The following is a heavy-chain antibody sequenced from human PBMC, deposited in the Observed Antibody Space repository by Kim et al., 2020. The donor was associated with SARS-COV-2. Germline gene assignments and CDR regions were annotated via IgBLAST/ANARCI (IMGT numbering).Heavy chain of an antibody. V-gene: IGHV4-39*07. CDR1: GGSISSSSYY. CDR2: IYYSGST. D-gene: IGHD4-4*01. J-gene: IGHJ6*02. CDR3: ARDHSMGGMDV. Sequence: SETLSLTCTVSGGSISSSSYYWGWIRQPPGKGLEWIGSIYYSGSTYYNPSLKSRVTISVDTSKNQFSLKLSSVTAADTAVYYCARDHSMGGMDVWGQGTTVTVSS.